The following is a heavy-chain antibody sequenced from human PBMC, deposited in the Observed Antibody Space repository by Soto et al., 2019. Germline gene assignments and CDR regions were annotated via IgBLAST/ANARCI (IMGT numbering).Heavy chain of an antibody. J-gene: IGHJ4*02. V-gene: IGHV2-5*02. CDR3: AHTSGQRSPNDY. CDR2: IYWDDDK. Sequence: QITLKESGPTLVKPTQTLTLTCTFSGFSLSTSGVGVGWIRQPPGKALEWLALIYWDDDKRYSPSLKSRLTITKHTSKNQVVLTMTNMDPVDTATYYCAHTSGQRSPNDYWGQGTLVTVSS. CDR1: GFSLSTSGVG. D-gene: IGHD6-19*01.